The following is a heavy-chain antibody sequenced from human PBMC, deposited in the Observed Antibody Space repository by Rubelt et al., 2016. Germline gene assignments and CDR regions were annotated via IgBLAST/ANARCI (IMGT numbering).Heavy chain of an antibody. Sequence: QVQLQQWGAGLLKPSETLSLTCAVYGGSFSGYYWSWFRQPPGKGLEWIGEINHSGSTNYNPSLKSRVTIAVDTSKNQFSLKLSSVTAADTAVYYCARGRRGSSSWLGRDYYGMDVWGQGTTVTVSS. J-gene: IGHJ6*02. CDR2: INHSGST. CDR1: GGSFSGYY. CDR3: ARGRRGSSSWLGRDYYGMDV. V-gene: IGHV4-34*01. D-gene: IGHD6-13*01.